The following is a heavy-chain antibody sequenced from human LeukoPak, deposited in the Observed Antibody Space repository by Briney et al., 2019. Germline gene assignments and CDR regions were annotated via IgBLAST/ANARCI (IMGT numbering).Heavy chain of an antibody. J-gene: IGHJ4*02. CDR2: ISSASSTR. CDR3: ARFGESGG. V-gene: IGHV3-48*02. D-gene: IGHD3-10*01. Sequence: GGSLRLSCAASGFTFSTSAMNWVRRAPGKGLEWVSYISSASSTRYYADSVKGRFTISRDNARDSLYLQMNSLRDEDTAVYYCARFGESGGWGQGTLVTVSS. CDR1: GFTFSTSA.